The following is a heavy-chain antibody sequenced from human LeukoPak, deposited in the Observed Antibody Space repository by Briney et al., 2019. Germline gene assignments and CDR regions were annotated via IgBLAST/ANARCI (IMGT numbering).Heavy chain of an antibody. J-gene: IGHJ5*02. CDR2: IIPIFGTA. CDR3: ARNQWLVASRSRWFDP. V-gene: IGHV1-69*13. D-gene: IGHD6-19*01. CDR1: GGTFSSYA. Sequence: ASVKVSCKASGGTFSSYAISWVRQAPGQGLEWMGGIIPIFGTANYAQKFQGRVTITADESTSTAYVELSSLRSEDTAVYYCARNQWLVASRSRWFDPWGQGTLVTVSS.